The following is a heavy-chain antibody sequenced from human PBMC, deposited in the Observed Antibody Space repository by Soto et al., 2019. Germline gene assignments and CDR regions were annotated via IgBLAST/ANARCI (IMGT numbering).Heavy chain of an antibody. Sequence: PGGSLRLSCAASGFTFSDYYMSWIRQAPGKGLEWVSYISSSGSTIYYADSVKGRFTISRDNAKNSLYLQMNSLRAEDTAVYYCARDRSIAARRVGMDVWGQGTTVTVSS. CDR1: GFTFSDYY. V-gene: IGHV3-11*01. CDR3: ARDRSIAARRVGMDV. J-gene: IGHJ6*02. D-gene: IGHD6-6*01. CDR2: ISSSGSTI.